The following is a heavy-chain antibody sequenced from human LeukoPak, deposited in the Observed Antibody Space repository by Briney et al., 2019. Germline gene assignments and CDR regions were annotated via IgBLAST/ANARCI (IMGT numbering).Heavy chain of an antibody. D-gene: IGHD2-21*02. CDR3: ARDGDSGDFQFEY. CDR2: ISYDGRSR. V-gene: IGHV3-30*04. CDR1: GFPFSSYA. J-gene: IGHJ4*02. Sequence: PGGSLRLSCAASGFPFSSYAMNWVRQAPGKGLERVAIISYDGRSRYYADSVKGRFTISRDNSENTAYLQTNSLRAEDTAMYYCARDGDSGDFQFEYWGQGTLVTVSS.